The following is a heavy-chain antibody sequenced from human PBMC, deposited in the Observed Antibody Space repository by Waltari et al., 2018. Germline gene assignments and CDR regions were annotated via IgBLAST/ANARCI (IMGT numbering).Heavy chain of an antibody. CDR2: IYSGGST. CDR1: GFTVSSNY. CDR3: ARPSGYYGSLYGMDV. J-gene: IGHJ6*02. Sequence: EVQLVESGGGLIQPGGSLRLSCAASGFTVSSNYMSWVRQAPGKGLEWVSVIYSGGSTYYADSVKGRFTISRDNSKNTLYLQMNSLRAEDTAVYYCARPSGYYGSLYGMDVWGQGTTVTVSS. D-gene: IGHD3-10*01. V-gene: IGHV3-53*01.